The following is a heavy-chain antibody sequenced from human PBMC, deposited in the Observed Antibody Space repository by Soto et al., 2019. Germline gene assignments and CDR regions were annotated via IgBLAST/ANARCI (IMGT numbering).Heavy chain of an antibody. J-gene: IGHJ3*02. CDR2: INSDGSST. V-gene: IGHV3-74*01. D-gene: IGHD3-22*01. Sequence: GGSLRLSCAASGFTFSSYWMHWVRQAPGKGLVWVSRINSDGSSTSYADSVKGRFTISRDNAKNTLYLQMNSLRAEDTAVYYCARDPRSGYYSDAFDIWGQGTMVTVSS. CDR1: GFTFSSYW. CDR3: ARDPRSGYYSDAFDI.